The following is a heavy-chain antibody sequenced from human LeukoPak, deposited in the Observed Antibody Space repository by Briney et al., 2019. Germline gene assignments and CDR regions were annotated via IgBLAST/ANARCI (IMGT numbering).Heavy chain of an antibody. CDR1: GDSISIPNYF. Sequence: SETLSLTCTVSGDSISIPNYFWAWIRQPPGKGLEWIGTISFTGTTYYNPSLKSRVTISVDTSKNQFSLKLSSVTAADTAVYYCARPPHYYDTSGYSVWGQGTLVTVSS. J-gene: IGHJ4*02. CDR2: ISFTGTT. CDR3: ARPPHYYDTSGYSV. D-gene: IGHD3-22*01. V-gene: IGHV4-39*07.